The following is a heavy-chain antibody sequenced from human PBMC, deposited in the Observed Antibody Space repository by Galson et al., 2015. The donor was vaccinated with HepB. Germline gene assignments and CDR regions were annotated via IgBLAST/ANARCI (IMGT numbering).Heavy chain of an antibody. D-gene: IGHD2-2*02. Sequence: SLRLSCAASGFTFSDSYMRWLRQAPGKGLEWVSYISSSGSTIYYADSVKGRFTISRDHAKNSLYLQMNSLRAEDTAVYYCARTRYCSSTSCYNRDAFDIWGQGTMVTVSS. CDR1: GFTFSDSY. CDR2: ISSSGSTI. V-gene: IGHV3-11*01. J-gene: IGHJ3*02. CDR3: ARTRYCSSTSCYNRDAFDI.